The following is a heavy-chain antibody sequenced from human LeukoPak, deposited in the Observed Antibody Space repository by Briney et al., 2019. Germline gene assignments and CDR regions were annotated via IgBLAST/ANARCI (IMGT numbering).Heavy chain of an antibody. CDR1: GGSFSNYF. D-gene: IGHD2-2*01. J-gene: IGHJ4*02. Sequence: PSETLSLTCAVSGGSFSNYFWTWIRQPPGKGLEWIAEINDSGSTNSNSSLRSRVAISLDTSKNQFSLRLTSVTAADTAVYYCARGQYCSTATCYSARRYFDFWGQGTLVTVSS. CDR2: INDSGST. CDR3: ARGQYCSTATCYSARRYFDF. V-gene: IGHV4-34*01.